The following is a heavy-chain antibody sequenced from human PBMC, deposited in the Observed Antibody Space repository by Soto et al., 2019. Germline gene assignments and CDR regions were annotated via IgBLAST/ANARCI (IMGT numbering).Heavy chain of an antibody. CDR2: IKQDGSEK. CDR3: ARDLGEAAGLSPYYYYGMDV. J-gene: IGHJ6*02. CDR1: GFTFSSYW. D-gene: IGHD3-16*01. V-gene: IGHV3-7*05. Sequence: GGSLRLSCAASGFTFSSYWMSWVRQAPGKGLEWVANIKQDGSEKYYVDSVKGRFTISRDNAKNSLYLQMNSLRAEDTAVYYCARDLGEAAGLSPYYYYGMDVWGQGTTVTVSS.